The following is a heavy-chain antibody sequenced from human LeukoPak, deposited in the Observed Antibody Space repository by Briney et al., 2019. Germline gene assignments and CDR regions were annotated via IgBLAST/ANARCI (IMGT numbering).Heavy chain of an antibody. Sequence: PGGSLRLSCAASGFTFSSYWMSWVRQAPGKGLEWVANIKQDGSEKYYVDSVKGRFTISRDNAKNSLYLQMNGLRAEDTAVYYCARDYPYGDYGHYYYGMDVWGQGTTVTVSS. J-gene: IGHJ6*02. CDR2: IKQDGSEK. V-gene: IGHV3-7*01. CDR1: GFTFSSYW. D-gene: IGHD4-17*01. CDR3: ARDYPYGDYGHYYYGMDV.